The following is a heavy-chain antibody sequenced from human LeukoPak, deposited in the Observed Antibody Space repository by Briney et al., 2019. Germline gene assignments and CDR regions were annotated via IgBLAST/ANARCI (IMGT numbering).Heavy chain of an antibody. Sequence: SETLSLTCAVYGGSFSGYYWSWIRQPPGKGLEWIGEINHSGSTNYNPSLKSRVTISVDTSKNQFSLKLSSVTAADTAVYYCASGQILSSSTSHTTEHNWFDPWGQGTLVTVSS. J-gene: IGHJ5*02. CDR2: INHSGST. CDR3: ASGQILSSSTSHTTEHNWFDP. CDR1: GGSFSGYY. V-gene: IGHV4-34*01. D-gene: IGHD2-2*01.